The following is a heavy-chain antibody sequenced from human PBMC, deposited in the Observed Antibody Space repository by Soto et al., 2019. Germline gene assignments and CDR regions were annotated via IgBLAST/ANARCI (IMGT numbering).Heavy chain of an antibody. CDR2: IFYSGST. Sequence: TSETLSLTCTVAGASISNYHWSWILQSPGKGLEWIGYIFYSGSTNYNPSLKSRVTILVDTSKNQFSLNLSDVTPADTAVYFCASAVSGWNNYFDYWGQGSLVTVSS. CDR1: GASISNYH. D-gene: IGHD6-19*01. J-gene: IGHJ4*02. CDR3: ASAVSGWNNYFDY. V-gene: IGHV4-59*08.